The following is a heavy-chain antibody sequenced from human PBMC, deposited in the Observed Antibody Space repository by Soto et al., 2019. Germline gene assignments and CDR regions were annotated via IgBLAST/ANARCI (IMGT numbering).Heavy chain of an antibody. CDR3: ARKGAAASYAHYYMDV. V-gene: IGHV4-39*07. CDR2: IYYSGST. CDR1: GGSISSSSYY. D-gene: IGHD6-13*01. J-gene: IGHJ6*03. Sequence: SETLSLTCTVSGGSISSSSYYWGWIRQPPGKGQEWIGSIYYSGSTYYNPSLKSRVTISVDTSKNQFSLNLTSSTAADTVVFYCARKGAAASYAHYYMDVWGRGTAVTVSS.